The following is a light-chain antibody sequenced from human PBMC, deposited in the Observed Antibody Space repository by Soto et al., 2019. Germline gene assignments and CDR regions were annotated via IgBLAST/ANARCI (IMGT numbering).Light chain of an antibody. J-gene: IGLJ1*01. V-gene: IGLV2-8*01. CDR3: SSYAGRSMYV. CDR1: SSDVGTYDY. CDR2: GVT. Sequence: QSVLTQPPSASGSPGQSVTFSCTGTSSDVGTYDYVSWYQQYPGKAPKLLIYGVTRRPSGVPDRFSGPKSGNTAALTVSGLQAEDEAYYYCSSYAGRSMYVFGTGTKVTVL.